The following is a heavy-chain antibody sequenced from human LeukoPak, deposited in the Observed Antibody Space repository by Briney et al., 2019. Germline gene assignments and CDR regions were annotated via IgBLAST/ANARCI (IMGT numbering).Heavy chain of an antibody. D-gene: IGHD3-22*01. CDR1: VYTLINYA. CDR2: ITGYDANT. J-gene: IGHJ4*02. V-gene: IGHV1-18*01. CDR3: ARDDPAYDRRGYYYY. Sequence: ASVTVSCTTSVYTLINYAISWVRQAPGQGLEWLGWITGYDANTKYAQKIQGRVTMTIDMSTSTAYMELRSLRSDDTAVYYCARDDPAYDRRGYYYYWGQGSLVTVSS.